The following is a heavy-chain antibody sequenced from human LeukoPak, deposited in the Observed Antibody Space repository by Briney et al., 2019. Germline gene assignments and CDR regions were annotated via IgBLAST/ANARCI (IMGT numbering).Heavy chain of an antibody. CDR2: FDPEDDER. J-gene: IGHJ4*02. CDR1: GYALSESS. Sequence: ASVKVSCKVSGYALSESSMHWVRQAPGKGLEWMGGFDPEDDERVYAQMSQGGVTMTEDTSTDTAYMELSSLRSEDTAVYFCATGRPGSLLDYWGQGTVVTVSS. CDR3: ATGRPGSLLDY. V-gene: IGHV1-24*01. D-gene: IGHD1-1*01.